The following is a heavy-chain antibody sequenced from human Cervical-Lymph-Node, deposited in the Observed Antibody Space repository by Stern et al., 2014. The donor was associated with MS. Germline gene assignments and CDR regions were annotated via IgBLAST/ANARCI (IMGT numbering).Heavy chain of an antibody. CDR3: ARDRDWGSLDY. CDR2: INAGNGNT. CDR1: GYTFSSYA. J-gene: IGHJ4*02. Sequence: QVQLVQSGAEVQKPGASVKVSCKASGYTFSSYAVQWVRQAPGQGLEWMGYINAGNGNTKYSQKFQDRVTITRDTSASTAYMELSSLRSEDTAVYYCARDRDWGSLDYWGQGTLVTVSS. D-gene: IGHD7-27*01. V-gene: IGHV1-3*01.